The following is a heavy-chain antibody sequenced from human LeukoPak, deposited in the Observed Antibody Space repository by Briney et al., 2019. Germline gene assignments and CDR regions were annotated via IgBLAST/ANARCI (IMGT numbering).Heavy chain of an antibody. D-gene: IGHD6-19*01. CDR2: INSDGSST. Sequence: PGGSLRLSCAASGFTFSSYWMHWVRQAPGKGLVWVSRINSDGSSTSYADSVKGRFTISRDNAKNTLYLQMNSLRAEDTAVYYCARSIAVACQPFDYWGQGTLVTVSS. CDR1: GFTFSSYW. J-gene: IGHJ4*02. CDR3: ARSIAVACQPFDY. V-gene: IGHV3-74*01.